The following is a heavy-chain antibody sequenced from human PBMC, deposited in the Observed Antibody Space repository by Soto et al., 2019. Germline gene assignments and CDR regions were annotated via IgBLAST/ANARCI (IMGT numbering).Heavy chain of an antibody. CDR2: TYYRAQWYK. V-gene: IGHV6-1*01. D-gene: IGHD2-2*01. CDR1: GDSVSTDSAA. Sequence: SQTLSLTCAISGDSVSTDSAAWNWIRQSPSRGLEWLGRTYYRAQWYKDYAKSVKSRLTITPDTSKNQFSHQLNSVAHEDTALYYCARDLFVVVTPPMFYGLVVWGQGTTVTVSS. J-gene: IGHJ6*02. CDR3: ARDLFVVVTPPMFYGLVV.